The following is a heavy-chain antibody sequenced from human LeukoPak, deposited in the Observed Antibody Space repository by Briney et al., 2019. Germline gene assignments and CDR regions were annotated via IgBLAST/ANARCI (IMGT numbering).Heavy chain of an antibody. D-gene: IGHD3-22*01. CDR2: FDPEDGET. V-gene: IGHV1-24*01. J-gene: IGHJ6*02. Sequence: APVKVSCKVSGYTLTELSMHWVRQAPGKGLEWMGSFDPEDGETIYAQKFQGRVTMTEDTSTDTAYMELSSLRSEDTAVYYCARESPDSSGYCLQKYYYGMDVWGQGTTVTVSS. CDR3: ARESPDSSGYCLQKYYYGMDV. CDR1: GYTLTELS.